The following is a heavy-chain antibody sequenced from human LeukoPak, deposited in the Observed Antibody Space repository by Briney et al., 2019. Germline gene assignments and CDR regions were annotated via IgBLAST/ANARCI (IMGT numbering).Heavy chain of an antibody. CDR3: ARDLYSSGWGYFDY. CDR2: IYHSGST. J-gene: IGHJ4*02. CDR1: GGSLSGHY. D-gene: IGHD6-19*01. V-gene: IGHV4-38-2*02. Sequence: SETLSLTCTVGGGSLSGHYWGWIRQPPGKGLEWIGSIYHSGSTYYNPSLKSRVTISLDTSENQFSLKLSSVTAADTAVYYCARDLYSSGWGYFDYWGQGTLVTVSS.